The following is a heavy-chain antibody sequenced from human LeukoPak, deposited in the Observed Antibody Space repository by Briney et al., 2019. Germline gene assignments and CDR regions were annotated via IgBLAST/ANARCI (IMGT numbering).Heavy chain of an antibody. Sequence: PGGSLRLSCAASGFTFSSYAMHWVREAPGKGLEGVAVISYDGSNKYYADSVKGRFTISRDNSKNTLYLQMNSLRAEDTAVYYCARDSSSFILENAFDIWGQGTMVTVSS. CDR3: ARDSSSFILENAFDI. V-gene: IGHV3-30*04. J-gene: IGHJ3*02. CDR1: GFTFSSYA. D-gene: IGHD6-6*01. CDR2: ISYDGSNK.